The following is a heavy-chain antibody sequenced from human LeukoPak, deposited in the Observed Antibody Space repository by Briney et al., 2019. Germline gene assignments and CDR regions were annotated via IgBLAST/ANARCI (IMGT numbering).Heavy chain of an antibody. CDR3: ARGGGYYRNWFDP. Sequence: SETLSLTCTVSGGSISSSSYYWSWIRQPPGKGLEWIGEINHSGSTNYNPSLKSRVTISVDTSKNQFSLKLSSVTAADTAVYYCARGGGYYRNWFDPWGQGTLVTVSS. V-gene: IGHV4-39*07. D-gene: IGHD3-22*01. CDR2: INHSGST. J-gene: IGHJ5*02. CDR1: GGSISSSSYY.